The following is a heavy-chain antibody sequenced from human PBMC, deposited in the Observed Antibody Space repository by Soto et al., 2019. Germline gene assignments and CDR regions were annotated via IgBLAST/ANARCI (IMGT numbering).Heavy chain of an antibody. Sequence: QVQLVQSGAEVKKPGASVKVSCKASGYTFTGYYMDWGRQAPGQGLEWMGWINPNSGGKNYAQKFQGWVTMTRDTSISTAYMELSRLRSDDTAVYYCAREVGTGYYYYMDVWGKGTTVTVSS. D-gene: IGHD3-10*01. CDR3: AREVGTGYYYYMDV. V-gene: IGHV1-2*04. CDR2: INPNSGGK. J-gene: IGHJ6*03. CDR1: GYTFTGYY.